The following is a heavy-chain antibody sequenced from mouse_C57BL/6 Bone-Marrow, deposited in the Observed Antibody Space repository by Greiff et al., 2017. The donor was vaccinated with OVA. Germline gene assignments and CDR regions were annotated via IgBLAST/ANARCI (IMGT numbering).Heavy chain of an antibody. CDR3: ADYYGSYY. J-gene: IGHJ2*01. CDR2: IYPGSGST. D-gene: IGHD1-1*01. CDR1: GYTFTSYW. V-gene: IGHV1-55*01. Sequence: QVQLQQSGAELVKPGASVKMSCKASGYTFTSYWITWVKQRPGQGLAWIGDIYPGSGSTNYHEKFTSKATLTVDTSSSTAYMQLSSLTSEDSAVYYCADYYGSYYWGQGTTLTVSS.